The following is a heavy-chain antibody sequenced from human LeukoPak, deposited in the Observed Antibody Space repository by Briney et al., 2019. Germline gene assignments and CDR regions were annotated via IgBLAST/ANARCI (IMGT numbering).Heavy chain of an antibody. J-gene: IGHJ6*02. CDR1: GYTFTSYG. Sequence: ASVKVSCRASGYTFTSYGISWVRQAPGQGLEWMGWISAYNGNTNYAQKLQGRVTMTTDTSTSTAYMELRSLRSDDTAVYYCARGLELFLSNYYYGMDVWGQGTTVTVSS. D-gene: IGHD1-7*01. CDR2: ISAYNGNT. CDR3: ARGLELFLSNYYYGMDV. V-gene: IGHV1-18*01.